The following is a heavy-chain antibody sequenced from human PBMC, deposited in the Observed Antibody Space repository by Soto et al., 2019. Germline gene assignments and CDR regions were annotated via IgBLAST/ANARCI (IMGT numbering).Heavy chain of an antibody. J-gene: IGHJ4*02. CDR2: IYHSGST. D-gene: IGHD3-10*01. V-gene: IGHV4-31*03. Sequence: QVQLQETGPGLVKPSQTLSLTCTVSGVSISSSGYYWSWIRQHPGKGLEWIGYIYHSGSTYHNPSLKSRVTISVDTSKNQFSLKMSSVTAADTAVYYCARGGYGSGNSVNYWGQGALVTVSS. CDR3: ARGGYGSGNSVNY. CDR1: GVSISSSGYY.